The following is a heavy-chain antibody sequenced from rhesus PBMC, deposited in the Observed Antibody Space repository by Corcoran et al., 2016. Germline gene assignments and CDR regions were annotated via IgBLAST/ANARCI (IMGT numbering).Heavy chain of an antibody. CDR2: ISYDGSKN. CDR3: ARVSGIVVVITTYYRAFDF. CDR1: GFTFSSYG. V-gene: IGHV3-54*02. D-gene: IGHD3-16*01. Sequence: EVQLVESGGGLVQPGGSLRLSCAASGFTFSSYGMHWVRQAQGKGLEWVAVISYDGSKNYYADSVKDRFTISRDNSKNMLYLQMNNLKFEDTAVYYCARVSGIVVVITTYYRAFDFWGQGLRVTVSS. J-gene: IGHJ3*01.